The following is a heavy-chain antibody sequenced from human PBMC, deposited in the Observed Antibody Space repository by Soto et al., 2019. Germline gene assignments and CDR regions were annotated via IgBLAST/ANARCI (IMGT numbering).Heavy chain of an antibody. CDR3: ARLGYDSSGYPSWFDP. Sequence: QVQLQESGPGLVKSSQTLSLTCTASGGSISSSSYSWSWIRQHPGKGLEWIGYVYFSGNTDYNPSLKSRVTISVDTSKKQFSLRLTSVTVADTAVYYCARLGYDSSGYPSWFDPWGQGTLVTVSS. J-gene: IGHJ5*02. V-gene: IGHV4-31*03. D-gene: IGHD3-22*01. CDR2: VYFSGNT. CDR1: GGSISSSSYS.